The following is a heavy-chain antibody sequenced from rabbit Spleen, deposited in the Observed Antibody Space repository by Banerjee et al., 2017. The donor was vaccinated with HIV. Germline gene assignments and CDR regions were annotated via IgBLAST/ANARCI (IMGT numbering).Heavy chain of an antibody. CDR3: ARDTGSSFSSYGMDL. V-gene: IGHV1S40*01. CDR1: GFSFSSKYY. Sequence: QSLEESGGDLVKPGASLTLTCTASGFSFSSKYYMCWVRQAPGKGLEWIACIYAGSSGDTYYASWAKGRFTISKTSSTTVTLQMTSLTAADTATYFCARDTGSSFSSYGMDLWGQGTLVTVS. D-gene: IGHD8-1*01. J-gene: IGHJ6*01. CDR2: IYAGSSGDT.